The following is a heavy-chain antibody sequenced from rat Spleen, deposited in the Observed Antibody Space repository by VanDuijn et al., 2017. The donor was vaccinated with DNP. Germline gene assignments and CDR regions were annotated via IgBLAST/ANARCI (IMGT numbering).Heavy chain of an antibody. D-gene: IGHD1-12*02. J-gene: IGHJ3*01. V-gene: IGHV5-25*01. CDR2: INTNGGSP. CDR3: ASSYFYDGTYYPFTY. CDR1: GFTFSNYD. Sequence: EVQLVESGGGLVQPGRSLKLSCAASGFTFSNYDMAWVRQAPTTGLEWVASINTNGGSPYYRNSLKGRFTVSRDNTKSTIYPQMDSLKCEDTATYYCASSYFYDGTYYPFTYWGQGTLVTVSS.